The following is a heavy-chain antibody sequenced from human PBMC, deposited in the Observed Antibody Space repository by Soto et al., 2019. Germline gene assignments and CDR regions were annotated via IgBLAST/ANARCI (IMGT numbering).Heavy chain of an antibody. CDR2: VIPILSTA. Sequence: QVQLVQSGAEVKKPGSSVKVSCTASGGSLRNSVISWVRQAPAQRLEWMGGVIPILSTANYAQKFQGRVTMTADEATSTAYMDLSSLSPADTAVYYCARLGHPGHWGPGTLVIVSS. CDR1: GGSLRNSV. V-gene: IGHV1-69*01. CDR3: ARLGHPGH. J-gene: IGHJ4*02.